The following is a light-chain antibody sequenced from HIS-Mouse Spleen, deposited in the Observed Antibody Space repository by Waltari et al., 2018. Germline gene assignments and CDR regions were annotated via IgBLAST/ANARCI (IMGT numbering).Light chain of an antibody. CDR1: ALPKKY. CDR2: EDS. CDR3: YSTDSSGNHRV. V-gene: IGLV3-10*01. Sequence: SYELTQPPSVSVSPGQTARITCSGDALPKKYAYWYQQKSGRAPVLVIDEDSKRPSWIPEGFSGSSSGTMDTLTISGAQVEDEADYYCYSTDSSGNHRVFGGGTKLTVL. J-gene: IGLJ2*01.